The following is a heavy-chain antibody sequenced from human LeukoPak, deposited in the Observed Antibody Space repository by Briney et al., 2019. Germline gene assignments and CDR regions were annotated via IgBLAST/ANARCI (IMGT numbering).Heavy chain of an antibody. V-gene: IGHV1-8*01. CDR2: INPNSGNT. CDR1: GYTFTSYD. Sequence: GASVKVSCKASGYTFTSYDINWVRQATGQGLEWMGWINPNSGNTGYAQKFQGRVTITRNTSISTAYMELSSLRSEDTAVYYCARGPLVYGYSNLYYYYMDVWGKGTTVTVSS. CDR3: ARGPLVYGYSNLYYYYMDV. D-gene: IGHD4-11*01. J-gene: IGHJ6*03.